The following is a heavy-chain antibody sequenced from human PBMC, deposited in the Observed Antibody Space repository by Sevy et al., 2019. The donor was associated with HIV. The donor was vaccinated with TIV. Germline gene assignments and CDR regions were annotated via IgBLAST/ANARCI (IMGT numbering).Heavy chain of an antibody. J-gene: IGHJ5*02. Sequence: SETLSLTCTVSGGSISSYYWSWIRQPPGKGLEWIGYIYYGGSTNYNPSLKSRVTISVETSKNQFSLKLGSVTAADTAVYYCARVYKITIFGVVHNGFDPWGQGTLVTVSS. CDR2: IYYGGST. D-gene: IGHD3-3*01. CDR3: ARVYKITIFGVVHNGFDP. V-gene: IGHV4-59*01. CDR1: GGSISSYY.